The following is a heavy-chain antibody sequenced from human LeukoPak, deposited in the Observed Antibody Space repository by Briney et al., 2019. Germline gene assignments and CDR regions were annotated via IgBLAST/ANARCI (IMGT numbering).Heavy chain of an antibody. D-gene: IGHD1-1*01. V-gene: IGHV3-48*04. CDR2: ISSSSTTI. Sequence: GGSLRLSCAASGFIFSSYGMNWVRQAPGKGLEWVSYISSSSTTISYADSVKGRFTISRDNAKNSLYLQMNSLRAEDTAVFYCAGERYDAFDIWGQGTMVTVSS. CDR1: GFIFSSYG. J-gene: IGHJ3*02. CDR3: AGERYDAFDI.